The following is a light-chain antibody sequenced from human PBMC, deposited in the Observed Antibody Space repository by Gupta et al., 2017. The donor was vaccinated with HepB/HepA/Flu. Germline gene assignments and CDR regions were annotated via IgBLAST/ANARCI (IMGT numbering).Light chain of an antibody. CDR3: SSVGGGDIFL. CDR2: EVS. V-gene: IGLV2-23*02. Sequence: QSALIQPASVSGSPGQSITISCTGTSSDVGRYNLVSWYQQHPGKAPKLIIYEVSKWPSGVSSRFSGSKSGNTASLTISGLQTEDEADYYCSSVGGGDIFLFGGGTKVTVL. J-gene: IGLJ2*01. CDR1: SSDVGRYNL.